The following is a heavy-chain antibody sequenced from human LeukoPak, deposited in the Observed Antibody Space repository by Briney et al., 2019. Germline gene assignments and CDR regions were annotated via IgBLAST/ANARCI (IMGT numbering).Heavy chain of an antibody. CDR3: ARVGSSGPQVPDDAFDI. V-gene: IGHV6-1*01. CDR1: GDSVPSNSAA. Sequence: SQTLSLTCAISGDSVPSNSAAWNWIRQSPSRGLEWLGRTYYRSKWYNDYAVSVKSRITINPDTSKNQFSLQLNSVTPEDTAVYYCARVGSSGPQVPDDAFDIWGQGTMVTVSS. CDR2: TYYRSKWYN. D-gene: IGHD3-22*01. J-gene: IGHJ3*02.